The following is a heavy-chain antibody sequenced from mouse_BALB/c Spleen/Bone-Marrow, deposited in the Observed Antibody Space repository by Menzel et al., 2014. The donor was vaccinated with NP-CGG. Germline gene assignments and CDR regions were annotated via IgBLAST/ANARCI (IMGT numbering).Heavy chain of an antibody. CDR2: IYPGDDDT. V-gene: IGHV1-80*01. CDR1: GYAFSIYW. Sequence: QVQPKQSGAELVRPGSSVKISCKASGYAFSIYWMNWVKQRPGQGLEWIGQIYPGDDDTDYNGKFKGKATLTADRSSSTAYMQLNSLTSEDSAVYFCARGGISIDYWGQGTTLTVSS. J-gene: IGHJ2*01. CDR3: ARGGISIDY.